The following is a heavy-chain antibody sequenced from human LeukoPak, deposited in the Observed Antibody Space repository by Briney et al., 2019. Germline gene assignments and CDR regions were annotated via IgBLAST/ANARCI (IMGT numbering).Heavy chain of an antibody. Sequence: PSETLSLTCTVPGGSISSYYWSWLRQPPGKGLEWIGYIYYSGSTNYNPSLKSRVTISVDTSKNQFSLKLSSVTAADTAVYYCASGPIYCSSTSCYNRGWFDPWGQGTLVTVSS. CDR2: IYYSGST. D-gene: IGHD2-2*02. CDR1: GGSISSYY. J-gene: IGHJ5*02. CDR3: ASGPIYCSSTSCYNRGWFDP. V-gene: IGHV4-59*01.